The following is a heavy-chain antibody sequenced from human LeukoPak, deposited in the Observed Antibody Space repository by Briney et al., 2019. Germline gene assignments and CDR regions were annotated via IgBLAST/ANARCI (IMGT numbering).Heavy chain of an antibody. D-gene: IGHD1-26*01. Sequence: GASVKVSCKASGYTFTDYYIHWVRQAPGQGLEWMGWINPNSGDTNYAQKFQGRVTMTRDTSITTTYMELSRLRSDDTAVYYCARPHSLGGSFYVFDYWGQGTLITVSS. V-gene: IGHV1-2*02. CDR2: INPNSGDT. CDR1: GYTFTDYY. J-gene: IGHJ4*02. CDR3: ARPHSLGGSFYVFDY.